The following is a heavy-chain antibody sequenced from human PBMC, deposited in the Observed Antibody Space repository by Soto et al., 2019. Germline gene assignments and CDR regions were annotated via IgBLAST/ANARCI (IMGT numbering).Heavy chain of an antibody. Sequence: SETLSRTCAVSGGSISSSNWWSWVRQPPGKGLEWIGEIYHSGSTNYNPSLKSRVTISVDKSKNQFSLKLSSVTAADTAVYYCARVSGSYYYGMDVWGQGTTVTVS. J-gene: IGHJ6*02. CDR3: ARVSGSYYYGMDV. CDR2: IYHSGST. V-gene: IGHV4-4*02. CDR1: GGSISSSNW. D-gene: IGHD1-26*01.